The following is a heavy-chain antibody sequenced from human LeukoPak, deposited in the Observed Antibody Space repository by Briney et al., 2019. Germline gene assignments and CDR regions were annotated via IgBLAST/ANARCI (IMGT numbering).Heavy chain of an antibody. CDR3: ARDAKTYYYDTSGYYFEH. Sequence: SETLSLTCAVPGYSISNSYYWGWIRQPPGKGLEWIGSIDHTGGTYYNPSLKSRVTISIDTSKNQFSLNLSSVTAADTAVYYCARDAKTYYYDTSGYYFEHWGQGTLVTVSS. CDR1: GYSISNSYY. D-gene: IGHD3-22*01. J-gene: IGHJ1*01. CDR2: IDHTGGT. V-gene: IGHV4-38-2*02.